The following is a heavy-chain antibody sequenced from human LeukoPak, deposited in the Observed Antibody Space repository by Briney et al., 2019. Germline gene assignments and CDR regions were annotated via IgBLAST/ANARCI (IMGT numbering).Heavy chain of an antibody. V-gene: IGHV4-34*01. CDR3: ARGFNY. Sequence: SETLSLTCAVYGGSFSGYYWSWIRQPPGKGLEWIGEINHSGSTNYNPSLKSRVTISVDTSKNQFSLKLSSVTAADTAVYYCARGFNYWGQGTLVTVSS. J-gene: IGHJ4*02. CDR1: GGSFSGYY. CDR2: INHSGST.